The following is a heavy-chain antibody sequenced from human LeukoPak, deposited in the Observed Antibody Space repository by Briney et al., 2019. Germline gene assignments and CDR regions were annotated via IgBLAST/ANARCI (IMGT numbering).Heavy chain of an antibody. D-gene: IGHD1-1*01. CDR1: GGSISSGGYY. CDR2: IYHSGST. Sequence: SQTLSLTCTVSGGSISSGGYYWSWIRQPPGKGLEWIGYIYHSGSTYYNPSLKSRVTISVDRSKNQFSLKLSSVTAADTAVYYCARYSGTGYGMYYFDYWGQGTLVTVSS. J-gene: IGHJ4*02. CDR3: ARYSGTGYGMYYFDY. V-gene: IGHV4-30-2*01.